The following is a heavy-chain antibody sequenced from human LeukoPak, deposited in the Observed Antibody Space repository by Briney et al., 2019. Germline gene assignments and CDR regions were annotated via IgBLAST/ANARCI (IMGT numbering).Heavy chain of an antibody. Sequence: ASVKVSCKASGYTFTSYGISWVRQAPGQGLEWMEWISAYNGNTNYAQKLQGRVTMTTDTSTSTAYMELRSLRSDDTAVYYCARDARYSSSWYFDYWGQGTLVTVSS. D-gene: IGHD6-13*01. CDR1: GYTFTSYG. CDR2: ISAYNGNT. V-gene: IGHV1-18*01. J-gene: IGHJ4*02. CDR3: ARDARYSSSWYFDY.